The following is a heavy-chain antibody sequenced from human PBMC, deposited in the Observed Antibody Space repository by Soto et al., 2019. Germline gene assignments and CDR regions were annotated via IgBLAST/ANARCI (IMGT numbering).Heavy chain of an antibody. J-gene: IGHJ4*02. CDR2: IDYSGNT. Sequence: PSETLSLTCTVSGDSVSSRSYYWTWVRQPPGKGLEWIGYIDYSGNTNYDPSLQSRVTMPLDTSKNQFSLKLTSVTAADTAFYYCARDIRGYSRAFDYWGQGIMVTVSS. V-gene: IGHV4-61*01. CDR1: GDSVSSRSYY. CDR3: ARDIRGYSRAFDY. D-gene: IGHD5-18*01.